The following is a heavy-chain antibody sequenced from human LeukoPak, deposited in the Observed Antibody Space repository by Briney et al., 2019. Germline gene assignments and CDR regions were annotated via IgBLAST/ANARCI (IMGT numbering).Heavy chain of an antibody. CDR2: INQEGIET. CDR3: ARGGPGRWPAYYFDY. V-gene: IGHV3-7*05. Sequence: PGGSLRLSCAASGFSFSSYWMSWVRQAPGKGLEWVANINQEGIETYYVDSVKGRFTISRDNAKNSLFLQMNSLRAEGTAVYYCARGGPGRWPAYYFDYWGQGTLVTVSS. J-gene: IGHJ4*02. D-gene: IGHD2-15*01. CDR1: GFSFSSYW.